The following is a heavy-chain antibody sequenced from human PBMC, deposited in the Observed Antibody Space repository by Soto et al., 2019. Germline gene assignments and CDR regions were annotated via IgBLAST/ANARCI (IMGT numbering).Heavy chain of an antibody. D-gene: IGHD3-22*01. CDR1: GGSISSNNYY. CDR3: ARHVYDSSGYDAFDI. V-gene: IGHV4-39*01. J-gene: IGHJ3*02. CDR2: IYHTGSN. Sequence: PSETLSLTCTVSGGSISSNNYYWGWIRQPPGKGLEWIGSIYHTGSNYYNPSLKSRVTISVDTSKNQFSLKLNSVTAADTAVYYCARHVYDSSGYDAFDIWDQGTMVTV.